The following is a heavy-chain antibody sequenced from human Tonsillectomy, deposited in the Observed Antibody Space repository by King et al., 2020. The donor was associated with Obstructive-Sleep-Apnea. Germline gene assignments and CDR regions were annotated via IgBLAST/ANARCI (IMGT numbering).Heavy chain of an antibody. CDR2: IYHSGST. CDR3: ARLVGDLTGYYFDY. CDR1: GGSISSGGSY. D-gene: IGHD1-26*01. V-gene: IGHV4-31*03. Sequence: VQLQESGPGLVKPSQTLSLTCTVSGGSISSGGSYWSWTRQHPGKGLEWIGYIYHSGSTYYKPSLKSRITISVDTSKNQFSLNLNSVTAADTAVYYCARLVGDLTGYYFDYWGQGTXVTVSS. J-gene: IGHJ4*02.